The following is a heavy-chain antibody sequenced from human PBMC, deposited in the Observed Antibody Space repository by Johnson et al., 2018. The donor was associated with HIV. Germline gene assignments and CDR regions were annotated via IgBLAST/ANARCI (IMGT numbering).Heavy chain of an antibody. Sequence: VQLVESGGGVVRPGGSLRLSCAASGFTFDDYGMSWVRQTPGKGLEWVSGINWNGGSTDYADSVKGRFTIARDNAKNSLYLQMNGLRAEDTAFYYCARDGGVKGKGAFDIWGQGTLVTVSS. CDR1: GFTFDDYG. V-gene: IGHV3-20*04. CDR3: ARDGGVKGKGAFDI. D-gene: IGHD3-16*01. J-gene: IGHJ3*02. CDR2: INWNGGST.